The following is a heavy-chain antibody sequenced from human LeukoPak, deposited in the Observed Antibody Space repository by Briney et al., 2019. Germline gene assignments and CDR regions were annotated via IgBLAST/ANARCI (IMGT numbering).Heavy chain of an antibody. CDR1: GFTFSSYG. D-gene: IGHD4-17*01. V-gene: IGHV3-30*02. Sequence: GGSLRLSCAASGFTFSSYGMHWVRQAPGKGLEWVAFIRYDGSNKYYADSMKGRFTISRDNSKNTLYLQMNSLRAEDTAVYYCANSQGYGDYVDAFDIWGQGTMVTVSS. CDR2: IRYDGSNK. J-gene: IGHJ3*02. CDR3: ANSQGYGDYVDAFDI.